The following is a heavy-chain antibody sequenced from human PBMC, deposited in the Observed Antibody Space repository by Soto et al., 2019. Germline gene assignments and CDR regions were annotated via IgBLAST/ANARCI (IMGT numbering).Heavy chain of an antibody. Sequence: VQLVESGGGLVKPGGSLRLSCAASGFTFSDYYMSWIRQAPGKGLEWVSYISSSGSTIYYADSVKGRFTISRDNAKNSLYLQMNSLRAEDTAVYYCARDEIGSGSYYPEEYYYYYYMDVWGKGTTVTVSS. J-gene: IGHJ6*03. CDR1: GFTFSDYY. CDR3: ARDEIGSGSYYPEEYYYYYYMDV. CDR2: ISSSGSTI. V-gene: IGHV3-11*01. D-gene: IGHD3-10*01.